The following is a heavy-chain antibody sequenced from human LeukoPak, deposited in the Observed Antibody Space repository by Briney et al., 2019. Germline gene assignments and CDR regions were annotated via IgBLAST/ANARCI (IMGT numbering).Heavy chain of an antibody. CDR2: IYYSGST. D-gene: IGHD6-19*01. Sequence: SETLSLTCTVSGGSISSSSYYWGWIRQPPGKGLEWIGSIYYSGSTYYNPSLKSRVTISVDTSKNQFSLKLSSVTAADTAVYYCARHVYSSGWQSWFDPWGQGTLVTVSS. CDR3: ARHVYSSGWQSWFDP. J-gene: IGHJ5*02. V-gene: IGHV4-39*07. CDR1: GGSISSSSYY.